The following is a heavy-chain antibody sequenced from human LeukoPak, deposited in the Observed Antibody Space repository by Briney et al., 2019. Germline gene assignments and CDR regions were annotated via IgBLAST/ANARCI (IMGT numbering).Heavy chain of an antibody. V-gene: IGHV4-59*08. D-gene: IGHD4-11*01. CDR3: ARLHYSKDGISRPSMDV. J-gene: IGHJ6*04. Sequence: WETLSLTCTVSGGSITTYYWSWIRQPPGKRLEWMGYIYYTGTTNYNPSFKSRVTISVDTSKNQFSLRVNSVTDADTAVYYCARLHYSKDGISRPSMDVWGRGTTVIVSA. CDR2: IYYTGTT. CDR1: GGSITTYY.